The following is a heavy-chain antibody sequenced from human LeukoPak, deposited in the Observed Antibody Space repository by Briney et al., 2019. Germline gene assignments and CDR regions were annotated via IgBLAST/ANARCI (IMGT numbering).Heavy chain of an antibody. CDR1: GGSIITNDYW. D-gene: IGHD3-10*01. V-gene: IGHV4-39*01. J-gene: IGHJ5*02. CDR3: ARRRWFGELPTDNWFDP. CDR2: IDHAGTT. Sequence: SETLSLTCVVSGGSIITNDYWWGWIRQPPGKGLEWIGTIDHAGTTFYNVSLKSRVTISVDTPNNQFSLRLNSVGAADTAVYYCARRRWFGELPTDNWFDPWGQGTLVTVSS.